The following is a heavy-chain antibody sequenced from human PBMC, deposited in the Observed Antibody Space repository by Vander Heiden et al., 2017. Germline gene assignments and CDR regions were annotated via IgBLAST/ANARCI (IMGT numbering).Heavy chain of an antibody. CDR3: AQGKYYYDSSGYAFDY. CDR1: AFTFSSYA. V-gene: IGHV3-23*01. CDR2: ISGSGGST. D-gene: IGHD3-22*01. Sequence: EVQLLESGGGLVQPGGSLRLSCAASAFTFSSYAMSWVRQAPGKGLEWVSAISGSGGSTYYADSVKGRFTISRDNSKNTLYLQMNSLRAEDTAVYYCAQGKYYYDSSGYAFDYWGQGTLVTVSS. J-gene: IGHJ4*02.